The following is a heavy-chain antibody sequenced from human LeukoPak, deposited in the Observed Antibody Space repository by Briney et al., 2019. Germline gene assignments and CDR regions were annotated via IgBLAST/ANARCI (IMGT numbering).Heavy chain of an antibody. CDR1: GFTFSTYA. CDR3: ARHGDGGPAEYFRH. CDR2: IYYRGNT. Sequence: GSLRLSCAASGFTFSTYAMSWVRQPPGKGLEWIGSIYYRGNTYYNPSLKSRVTLSVDTSKNQFSLNLSSVTAADTAVYYCARHGDGGPAEYFRHWGQGTLVTVSS. J-gene: IGHJ1*01. V-gene: IGHV4-39*01. D-gene: IGHD4-23*01.